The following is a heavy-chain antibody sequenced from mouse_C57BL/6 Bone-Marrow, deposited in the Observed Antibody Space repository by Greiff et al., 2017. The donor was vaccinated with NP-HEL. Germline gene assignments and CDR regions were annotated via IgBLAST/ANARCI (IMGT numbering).Heavy chain of an antibody. V-gene: IGHV7-1*01. J-gene: IGHJ4*01. D-gene: IGHD2-4*01. CDR3: ARDGELRRGYYAMDY. CDR1: GFTFSDFY. CDR2: SRNKANDYTT. Sequence: EVKLVESGGGLVQSGRSLRLSCATSGFTFSDFYMEWVRQAPGKGLEWIAASRNKANDYTTEYSASVKGRFIVSRDTSQSILYLQMNALRAEDTAIYYCARDGELRRGYYAMDYWGQGTSVTVSS.